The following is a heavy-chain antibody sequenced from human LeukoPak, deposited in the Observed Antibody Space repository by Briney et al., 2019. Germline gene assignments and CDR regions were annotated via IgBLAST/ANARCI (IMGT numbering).Heavy chain of an antibody. D-gene: IGHD2-15*01. CDR2: INPNSGGT. V-gene: IGHV1-2*02. CDR3: AKVLMVVPDGGI. J-gene: IGHJ3*02. Sequence: ASVKVSCKASGYTFTGYYMHWVRXAPGQGXEWMGWINPNSGGTNYAQRVEGRVTMTRDTSTSTAYLELSRLRTDDTAVYYWAKVLMVVPDGGIWGQGTMATVSS. CDR1: GYTFTGYY.